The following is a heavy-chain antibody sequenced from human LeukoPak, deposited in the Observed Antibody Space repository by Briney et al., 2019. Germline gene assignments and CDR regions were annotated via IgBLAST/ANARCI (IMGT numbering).Heavy chain of an antibody. V-gene: IGHV3-66*01. CDR3: AAKGNGYSGSYVFAH. CDR1: GFTVSVNY. CDR2: LYSSGST. D-gene: IGHD1-26*01. Sequence: PGGSLRLSCAASGFTVSVNYMSWVRQAPGKGLEWVSVLYSSGSTNYADSVKGRFTISRDNSENTLSLQVNSLRVEDTAVYYCAAKGNGYSGSYVFAHWGQGTLVTVSS. J-gene: IGHJ4*02.